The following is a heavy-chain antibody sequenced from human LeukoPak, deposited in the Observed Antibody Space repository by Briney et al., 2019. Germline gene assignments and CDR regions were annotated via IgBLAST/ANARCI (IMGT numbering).Heavy chain of an antibody. D-gene: IGHD4-11*01. Sequence: PGGSLRLSCAAPGFTFSDYAMSWVRQAPGTGLEWVSSISNSGGSTYYADSVKGRFTISRDNSKNTLYLQMNSLRAEDTAVYYCAKFRMTTVTSFDYWGQGTLVTVSS. V-gene: IGHV3-23*01. J-gene: IGHJ4*02. CDR1: GFTFSDYA. CDR2: ISNSGGST. CDR3: AKFRMTTVTSFDY.